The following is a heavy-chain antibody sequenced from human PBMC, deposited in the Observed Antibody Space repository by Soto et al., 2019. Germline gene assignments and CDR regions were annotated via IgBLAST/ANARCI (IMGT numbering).Heavy chain of an antibody. J-gene: IGHJ3*02. CDR1: GYTFTSYG. D-gene: IGHD3-22*01. Sequence: ASVKVSCKASGYTFTSYGISWVRQAPGQGLEWMGWISAYNGNTNYAQKLQGRVTMTTDTSTSTAYMELRSLRSDDTAVYYCARDRYYDSSGYYRGGAFDSWGQGTMVTVSS. V-gene: IGHV1-18*01. CDR2: ISAYNGNT. CDR3: ARDRYYDSSGYYRGGAFDS.